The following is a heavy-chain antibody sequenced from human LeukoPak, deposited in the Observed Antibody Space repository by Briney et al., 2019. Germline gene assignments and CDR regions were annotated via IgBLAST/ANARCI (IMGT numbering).Heavy chain of an antibody. CDR2: INSDGSST. J-gene: IGHJ4*02. CDR3: AQDRAYYSDSSGYYLVRAYDY. V-gene: IGHV3-74*01. Sequence: GGSLRLSCAASGFTFSSYWMHWVRQAPGKGLVWFSRINSDGSSTSYADSGKGRFTISRDNSKNTLYLPMNSMRAEETAVYYCAQDRAYYSDSSGYYLVRAYDYWGQGTLVTVSS. D-gene: IGHD3-22*01. CDR1: GFTFSSYW.